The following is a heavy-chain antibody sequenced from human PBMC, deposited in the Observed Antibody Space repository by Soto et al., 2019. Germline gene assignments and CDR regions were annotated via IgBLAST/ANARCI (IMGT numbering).Heavy chain of an antibody. V-gene: IGHV3-11*05. CDR2: ISSSSSYT. J-gene: IGHJ4*02. CDR3: ARDPPYYDSIDDY. D-gene: IGHD3-22*01. Sequence: PGGSLRLSCAASGFTFSDYYMSWIRQAPGKGLEWVSYISSSSSYTNYADSVKGRFTISRDNAKNSLYLQMNSLRAEDTAVYYCARDPPYYDSIDDYWGQRTLVTVSS. CDR1: GFTFSDYY.